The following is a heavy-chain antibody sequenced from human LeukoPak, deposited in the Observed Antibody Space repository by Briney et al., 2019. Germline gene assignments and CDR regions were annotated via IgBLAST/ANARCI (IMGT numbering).Heavy chain of an antibody. J-gene: IGHJ3*02. CDR2: ISSSSSYI. CDR1: GFTFSSYS. CDR3: ARDDCGGGGCYVLGAFDI. Sequence: GGFLRLSCAASGFTFSSYSMNWVRQAPGKGLEWVSSISSSSSYIYYADSVKGRFTISRDNAKNSLYLQMNSLRAEDTALYYCARDDCGGGGCYVLGAFDIWGQGTMVTVSP. V-gene: IGHV3-21*01. D-gene: IGHD2-15*01.